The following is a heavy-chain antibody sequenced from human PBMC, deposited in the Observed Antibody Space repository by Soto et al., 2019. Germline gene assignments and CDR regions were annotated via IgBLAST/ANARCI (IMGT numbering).Heavy chain of an antibody. CDR2: INHSGST. D-gene: IGHD3-10*01. V-gene: IGHV4-34*01. CDR1: GGSFSGYY. CDR3: ARGSIYGSGSLDY. J-gene: IGHJ4*02. Sequence: PSETLSLTCAVYGGSFSGYYWSWIRQPPGKGLEWIGEINHSGSTNYNPSLKSRVTISVDTSKNQFSLKLSSVTAADTAVYYCARGSIYGSGSLDYWGQGTLVTVSS.